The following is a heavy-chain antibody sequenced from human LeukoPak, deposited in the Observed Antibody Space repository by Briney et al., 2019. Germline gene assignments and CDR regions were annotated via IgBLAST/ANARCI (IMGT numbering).Heavy chain of an antibody. CDR1: GGSFSGYY. Sequence: SETLSLTCAVYGGSFSGYYWSWIRQPPGKGLEWIGEINHSGSTYYDPSLRGRVSISLDTSQNQFSLRLNSVTGTDSAVYYCASLRFSGSGSFPDYWGQGTLVPVSS. CDR3: ASLRFSGSGSFPDY. J-gene: IGHJ4*02. CDR2: INHSGST. V-gene: IGHV4-34*01. D-gene: IGHD3-10*01.